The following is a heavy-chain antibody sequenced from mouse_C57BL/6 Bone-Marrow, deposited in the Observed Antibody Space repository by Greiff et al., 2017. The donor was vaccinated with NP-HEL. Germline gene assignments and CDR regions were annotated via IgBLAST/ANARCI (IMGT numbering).Heavy chain of an antibody. CDR2: INYDGSST. Sequence: EVKLVESEGGLVQPGSSMKLSCTASGFTFSDYYMAWVRQVPEKGLEWVANINYDGSSTYYLDSLKSRFIISRDNAKNILYLQMSSLKSEDTATYYCARARSGSYYFDYWGQGTTLTVSS. CDR3: ARARSGSYYFDY. CDR1: GFTFSDYY. J-gene: IGHJ2*01. V-gene: IGHV5-16*01. D-gene: IGHD3-2*02.